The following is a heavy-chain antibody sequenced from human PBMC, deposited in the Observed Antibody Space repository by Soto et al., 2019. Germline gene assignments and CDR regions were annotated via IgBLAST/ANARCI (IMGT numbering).Heavy chain of an antibody. Sequence: QVQLQESGPGLVKPSGTLSLTCAVSGGSISSSNWWSWVRQPPGKGLEWIGEIYHSGSTNYNPSLKSRFTISVDKSKKQFSLKLSSVTAAATAVYYCARDSCSGSSGWYFGSSGYWGQGTLVTVSS. D-gene: IGHD6-19*01. J-gene: IGHJ1*01. CDR2: IYHSGST. CDR1: GGSISSSNW. CDR3: ARDSCSGSSGWYFGSSGY. V-gene: IGHV4-4*02.